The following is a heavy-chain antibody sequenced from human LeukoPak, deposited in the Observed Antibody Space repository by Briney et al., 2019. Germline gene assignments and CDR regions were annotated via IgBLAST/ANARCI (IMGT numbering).Heavy chain of an antibody. D-gene: IGHD3-22*01. CDR1: GFTFSSYA. CDR2: ISGSGGST. V-gene: IGHV3-23*01. CDR3: ARAPYYYDSSGYLDY. Sequence: GGSLRLSCAASGFTFSSYAMSWVRQAPGKGLEWVSAISGSGGSTYYADSVKGRFTISRDNSKNTLYLQMNSLRAEDTAVYYCARAPYYYDSSGYLDYWGQGTLVTVSS. J-gene: IGHJ4*02.